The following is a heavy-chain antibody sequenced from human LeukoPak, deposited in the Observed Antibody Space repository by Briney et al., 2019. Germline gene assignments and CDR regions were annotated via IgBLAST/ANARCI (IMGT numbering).Heavy chain of an antibody. Sequence: SETLSLTCTASGGSNSIYHWIWIRQPPGKGLEWIGYIHYSGSASYNPSLKSRVTTSVDTSKKQFSLKLRSVTIADTAESFCARSVSCGLLVRDDAFDIWGQGTLVTVSS. CDR1: GGSNSIYH. D-gene: IGHD2-21*01. V-gene: IGHV4-59*08. CDR3: ARSVSCGLLVRDDAFDI. CDR2: IHYSGSA. J-gene: IGHJ3*02.